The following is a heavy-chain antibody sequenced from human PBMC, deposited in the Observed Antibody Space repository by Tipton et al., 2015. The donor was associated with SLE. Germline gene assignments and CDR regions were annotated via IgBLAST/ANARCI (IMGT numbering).Heavy chain of an antibody. CDR3: ARERGNYYEFDY. Sequence: TLSLTCTVSGDSISSGSYYWTWIRQPAGKGLEWIGRISTTGSTSYNPSLRTRVTISVDTSKNQFSLKVTSVTAADTAVYYCARERGNYYEFDYWGQGTLVSVSS. V-gene: IGHV4-61*02. CDR1: GDSISSGSYY. D-gene: IGHD3-22*01. CDR2: ISTTGST. J-gene: IGHJ4*02.